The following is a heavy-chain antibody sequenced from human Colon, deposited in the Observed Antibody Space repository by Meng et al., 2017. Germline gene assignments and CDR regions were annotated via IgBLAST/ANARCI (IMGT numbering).Heavy chain of an antibody. D-gene: IGHD3-10*02. CDR2: TYYRSKYYN. J-gene: IGHJ4*02. CDR1: GDSVSSNSAA. CDR3: ARDWGDVRGGFDF. V-gene: IGHV6-1*01. Sequence: QLKLPQSGPGLVKPPQTPPLPCAISGDSVSSNSAAWNWIRQSPSRGLEWLGRTYYRSKYYNDYALSVKSRITINPDTSKNQFSLQLNSVTPEDTAIYYCARDWGDVRGGFDFWGQGTLVTVSS.